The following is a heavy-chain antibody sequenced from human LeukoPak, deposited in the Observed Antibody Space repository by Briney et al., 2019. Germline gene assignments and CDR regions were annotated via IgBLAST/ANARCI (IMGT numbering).Heavy chain of an antibody. D-gene: IGHD5-12*01. CDR3: ARGVDIVATID. Sequence: SETLSLTYTVSGGSIRSHYWTWIRQPPGKGLEWIGYIHYTGSANYNPSLKSRVTISRDTSKNQFSLRLSSIITADTAVYYCARGVDIVATIDWGQGTLVTVSS. CDR2: IHYTGSA. J-gene: IGHJ4*02. V-gene: IGHV4-59*11. CDR1: GGSIRSHY.